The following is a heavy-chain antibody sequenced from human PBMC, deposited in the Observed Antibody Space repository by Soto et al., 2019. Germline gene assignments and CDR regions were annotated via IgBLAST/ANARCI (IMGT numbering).Heavy chain of an antibody. CDR1: GYTFTSYG. Sequence: ASVKVSCKASGYTFTSYGISWVRQAHGQGLEWMGWISAYNGNTNYAQKLQGRVTMTTDTSTSTAYMELRSLRSDDTAVYYCARDRLRGYSYGPFDYWGQGTLVTVSS. D-gene: IGHD5-18*01. V-gene: IGHV1-18*01. CDR3: ARDRLRGYSYGPFDY. CDR2: ISAYNGNT. J-gene: IGHJ4*02.